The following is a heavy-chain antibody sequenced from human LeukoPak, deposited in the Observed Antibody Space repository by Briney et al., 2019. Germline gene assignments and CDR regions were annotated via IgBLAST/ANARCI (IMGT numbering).Heavy chain of an antibody. CDR1: GFTFSDYY. J-gene: IGHJ4*02. D-gene: IGHD1-26*01. CDR2: ISSSGSTI. CDR3: ARDWYSGSYPIDY. V-gene: IGHV3-11*01. Sequence: PGGSLRLSCAASGFTFSDYYMSWIRQAPGQGLESVSYISSSGSTIYYADSVKRRFTISRDNAKNSLYLQMTSLRAEDTAVYYCARDWYSGSYPIDYWGQGTLVTVSS.